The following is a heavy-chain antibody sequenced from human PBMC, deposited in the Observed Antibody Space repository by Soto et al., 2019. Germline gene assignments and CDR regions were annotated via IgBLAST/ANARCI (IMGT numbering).Heavy chain of an antibody. J-gene: IGHJ4*02. CDR3: ARGTFYYDSSGHYAPEY. Sequence: PGGSLRLSCAASGITFSSYGMHWVRQAPGKGLERVAVIWYDGSNKYYADSVKGRFTISRDNSKNSLYLQMNGLRAEDTAVYFCARGTFYYDSSGHYAPEYWGQGTLVTVSS. D-gene: IGHD3-22*01. CDR2: IWYDGSNK. CDR1: GITFSSYG. V-gene: IGHV3-33*01.